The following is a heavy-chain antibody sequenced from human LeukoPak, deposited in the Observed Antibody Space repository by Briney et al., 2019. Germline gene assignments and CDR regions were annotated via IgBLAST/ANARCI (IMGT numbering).Heavy chain of an antibody. Sequence: PSETLSLTCTVSGGSISSSSYYWGWIRQPPGKGLEWIGSIYYSGNTYYNSSLKSRVTISVDTSKNKFSLKLNSVTAADTAVYYCARSPQWLLSSSNWFDPWGQGTLVTVSS. V-gene: IGHV4-39*01. J-gene: IGHJ5*02. CDR2: IYYSGNT. CDR1: GGSISSSSYY. D-gene: IGHD3-3*01. CDR3: ARSPQWLLSSSNWFDP.